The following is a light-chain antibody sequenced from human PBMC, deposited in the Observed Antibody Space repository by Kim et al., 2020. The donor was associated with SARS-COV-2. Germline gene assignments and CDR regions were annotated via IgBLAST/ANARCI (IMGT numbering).Light chain of an antibody. CDR1: KLGDKY. CDR3: QAWDSSTVWV. J-gene: IGLJ3*02. CDR2: QDS. Sequence: SYELTQPPSVSVSPGQTASITCSGDKLGDKYACWYQQKPGQSPVVVIYQDSKRPSGIPERFSGSNSGNTATLTISGTQAMDEADYYCQAWDSSTVWVFGGGT. V-gene: IGLV3-1*01.